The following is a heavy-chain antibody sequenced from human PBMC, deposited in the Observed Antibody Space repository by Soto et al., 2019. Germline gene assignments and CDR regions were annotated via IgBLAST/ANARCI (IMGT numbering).Heavy chain of an antibody. J-gene: IGHJ6*02. D-gene: IGHD4-4*01. Sequence: QVQLVQSGAEVKKPGSSVKVSCKASGGTFSSYAISWVRQAPGQGLEWMGGIIPIFGTANYAQKFQGRATITADESTSTPYMELRSLRSEDTAVYYCAAAQVTTEGYYYYGMDVWGQGTTVTVSS. V-gene: IGHV1-69*12. CDR3: AAAQVTTEGYYYYGMDV. CDR2: IIPIFGTA. CDR1: GGTFSSYA.